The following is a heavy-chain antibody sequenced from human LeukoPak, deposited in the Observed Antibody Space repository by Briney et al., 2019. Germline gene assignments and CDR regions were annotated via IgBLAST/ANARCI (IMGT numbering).Heavy chain of an antibody. CDR3: ARYLGYCPSASCYDGGFWFDS. V-gene: IGHV4-39*02. Sequence: NPGGSLRLSCAASGFTFSSYAMSWIRQPPGKGLEWIGSIYYSGNTYYNPSLSSRVTISVDTSKNHVSLKLSSVTAADTAVYYCARYLGYCPSASCYDGGFWFDSWGQGTLVTVSS. D-gene: IGHD2-2*01. CDR2: IYYSGNT. CDR1: GFTFSSYA. J-gene: IGHJ5*01.